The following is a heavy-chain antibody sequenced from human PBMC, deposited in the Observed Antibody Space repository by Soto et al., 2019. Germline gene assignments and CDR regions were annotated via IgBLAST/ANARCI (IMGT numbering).Heavy chain of an antibody. CDR2: IIGSGDSA. J-gene: IGHJ1*01. CDR3: ARDRGTTTVTFDAFQH. Sequence: EVQLLECGGGLVQPGGSLRLSCAASGFSFNSYSMSWVRQAPGKGLEWVAGIIGSGDSAYYADSVKGRFTISRDNSKNTLSLQMNSLRAGDTAIYYCARDRGTTTVTFDAFQHWGQGTLVAVSS. D-gene: IGHD4-17*01. CDR1: GFSFNSYS. V-gene: IGHV3-23*01.